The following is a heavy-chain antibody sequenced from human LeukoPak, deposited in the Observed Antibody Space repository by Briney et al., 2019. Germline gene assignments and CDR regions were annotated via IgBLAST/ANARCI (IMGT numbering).Heavy chain of an antibody. V-gene: IGHV1-46*01. CDR3: AREAYCGGDCHFDY. D-gene: IGHD2-21*02. CDR2: INPSGGST. CDR1: GYTFTSYD. Sequence: GASVKVSCKASGYTFTSYDINWVRQATGQGLEWMGIINPSGGSTSYAQKFQGRVTMTRDTSTSTVYMELSSLRSEDTAVYYCAREAYCGGDCHFDYWGQGTLVTVSS. J-gene: IGHJ4*02.